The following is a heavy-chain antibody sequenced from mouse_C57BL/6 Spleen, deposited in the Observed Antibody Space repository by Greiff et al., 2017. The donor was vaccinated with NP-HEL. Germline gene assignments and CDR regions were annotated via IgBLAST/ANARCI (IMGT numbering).Heavy chain of an antibody. D-gene: IGHD1-1*01. V-gene: IGHV1-26*01. CDR2: INPNNGGT. CDR3: ARGTYYYGSSYGDYFDY. J-gene: IGHJ2*01. CDR1: GYTFTDYY. Sequence: EVQLQQSGPELVKPGASVKISCKASGYTFTDYYMNWVKQSHGKSLEWIGDINPNNGGTSYNQKFKGKATLTVDKSSSTAYMELRSLTSEDSAVYYCARGTYYYGSSYGDYFDYWGQGTTLTVSS.